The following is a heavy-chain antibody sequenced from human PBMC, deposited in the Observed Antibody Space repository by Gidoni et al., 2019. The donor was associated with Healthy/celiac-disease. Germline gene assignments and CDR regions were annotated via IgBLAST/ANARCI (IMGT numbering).Heavy chain of an antibody. CDR3: TRDIRVDFWSGYYFYGY. V-gene: IGHV3-49*05. Sequence: EVQLVESGGGLVKPGRSLRLSCPAPGFTFGAYAMSWFRQAPGKGLGWVGFIRSKAYGGTTEYAASVKGRFTISRDDSKSIAYLQMNSLKTEGTAVYYCTRDIRVDFWSGYYFYGYWGQGTLVTVSS. CDR2: IRSKAYGGTT. J-gene: IGHJ4*02. D-gene: IGHD3-3*01. CDR1: GFTFGAYA.